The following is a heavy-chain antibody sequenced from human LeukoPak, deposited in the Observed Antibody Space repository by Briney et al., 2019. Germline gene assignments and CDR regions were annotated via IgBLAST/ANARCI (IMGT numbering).Heavy chain of an antibody. J-gene: IGHJ1*01. V-gene: IGHV4-39*01. CDR1: GRSISSSSYY. CDR2: IDYSGCT. D-gene: IGHD2-2*01. Sequence: SETLSLTCTVSGRSISSSSYYWGWLRQPQGKGLEWIGSIDYSGCTDYNPSLMSSVTISVETSKNQLSLRLRSVTAADTAVYYCAYQLQPVHTCIEHWGQGTLVTVSS. CDR3: AYQLQPVHTCIEH.